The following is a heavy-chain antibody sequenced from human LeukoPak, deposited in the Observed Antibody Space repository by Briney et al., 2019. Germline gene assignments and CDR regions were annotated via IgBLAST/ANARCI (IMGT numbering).Heavy chain of an antibody. J-gene: IGHJ5*02. D-gene: IGHD6-13*01. V-gene: IGHV4-31*03. CDR1: GGSISIGGYY. Sequence: TLSLTCNVSGGSISIGGYYWSWIRQHPGKGLEWIGNIYYSGTTYYNPSLKSRVTISVDTSKNQFSLKLSSVTAADTAVYSCARTGHSSSWRKNNWFDPWGQGTLVTVSS. CDR3: ARTGHSSSWRKNNWFDP. CDR2: IYYSGTT.